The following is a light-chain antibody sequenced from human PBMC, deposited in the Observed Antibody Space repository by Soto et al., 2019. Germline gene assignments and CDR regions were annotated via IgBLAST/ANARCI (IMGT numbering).Light chain of an antibody. CDR3: XQRXNWPPWT. V-gene: IGKV3-11*01. CDR1: QSVSSY. J-gene: IGKJ1*01. CDR2: DAS. Sequence: EIVLTQSPATLSLSPGERATLSCRASQSVSSYLAWYQQKPGQAPRLLIYDASNRATGIPARFSGSGSGTDFTLTISSLEPEDXAVYXXXQRXNWPPWTFGQGTKVEIK.